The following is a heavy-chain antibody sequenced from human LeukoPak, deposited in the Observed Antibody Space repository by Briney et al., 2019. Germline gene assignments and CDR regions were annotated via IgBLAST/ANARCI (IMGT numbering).Heavy chain of an antibody. V-gene: IGHV1-24*01. CDR3: ATDPRIAAATGGDY. CDR2: FDPEDGET. Sequence: ASVHVSSTVPGYTLTSLSMPWVRHAPGKGMDWMGGFDPEDGETIYAQKCQGRVTISEDTSTDTAYMELSSLRSEDTAVYYCATDPRIAAATGGDYWGQGTLVTVSS. CDR1: GYTLTSLS. D-gene: IGHD6-13*01. J-gene: IGHJ4*02.